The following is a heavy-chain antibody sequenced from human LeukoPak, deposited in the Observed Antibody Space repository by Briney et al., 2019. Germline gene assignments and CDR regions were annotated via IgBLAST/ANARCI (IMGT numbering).Heavy chain of an antibody. Sequence: KSGESLRLSCAASGFTFSSYSMNWVRQAPGKGLEWIGSISYSGNTYYSPSLKSRVTISVDTSKSQFSLKLSSVTAADTAMYYCARIYNENTGYFDYWGQGTLVTVSS. J-gene: IGHJ4*02. V-gene: IGHV4-59*05. CDR1: GFTFSSYSMN. CDR2: ISYSGNT. D-gene: IGHD3-10*01. CDR3: ARIYNENTGYFDY.